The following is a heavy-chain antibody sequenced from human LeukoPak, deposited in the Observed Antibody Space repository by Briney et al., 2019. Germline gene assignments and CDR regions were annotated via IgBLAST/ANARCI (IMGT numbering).Heavy chain of an antibody. CDR1: GGSISSGGYS. CDR3: ARGGNYYGSGSYPPYFDY. V-gene: IGHV4-30-2*01. Sequence: SQTLSLTCAVSGGSISSGGYSWSWIRQPPGKGLEWIGYFYDSGSTYYNPSLKSRVTISVDRSQNQFSLKLSSVTAADTAVYYCARGGNYYGSGSYPPYFDYWGQGTLVTVSS. D-gene: IGHD3-10*01. CDR2: FYDSGST. J-gene: IGHJ4*02.